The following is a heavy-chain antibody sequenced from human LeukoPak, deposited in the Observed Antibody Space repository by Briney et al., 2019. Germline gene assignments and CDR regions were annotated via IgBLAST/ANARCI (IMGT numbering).Heavy chain of an antibody. Sequence: ASVKVSCKVVGTSFTNYGITWVRQAPGQGLEWMAWISVHNGDTNVAQNFQGRVTMTTDTSTSTAYMELRSLRSDDTAMYYCARGEYPNAYWGQGTLVTVSS. CDR1: GTSFTNYG. CDR3: ARGEYPNAY. CDR2: ISVHNGDT. J-gene: IGHJ4*02. D-gene: IGHD2-8*01. V-gene: IGHV1-18*01.